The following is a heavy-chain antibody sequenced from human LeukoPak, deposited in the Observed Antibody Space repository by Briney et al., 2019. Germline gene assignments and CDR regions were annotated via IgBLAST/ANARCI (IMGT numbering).Heavy chain of an antibody. CDR2: IYYIGSA. CDR1: GDSISSYY. J-gene: IGHJ3*02. Sequence: PSETLSLTCTVSGDSISSYYWSWIRQPPGKGLEWIGYIYYIGSANYNPSLKSRVTISVDTSKNQFSLKLSSVTAADTAVYYCARDYAFDIWGQGTMVTVSS. V-gene: IGHV4-59*01. CDR3: ARDYAFDI.